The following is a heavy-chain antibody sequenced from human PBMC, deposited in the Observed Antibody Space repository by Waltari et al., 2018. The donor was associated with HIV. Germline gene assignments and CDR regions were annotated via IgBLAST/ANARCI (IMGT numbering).Heavy chain of an antibody. CDR3: ASGLYRDSTRCDY. CDR2: MNPNSGNT. D-gene: IGHD2-15*01. Sequence: QVQLVQVGAEVNKPGASVKVSCKASGYSFTNYDINWVRQATGQGLGWGGWMNPNSGNTGYGQKFQGSVNRTRNTSISTAYMALCRLTYDQRAVDSGASGLYRDSTRCDYWGPGTLVTDSS. CDR1: GYSFTNYD. J-gene: IGHJ4*01. V-gene: IGHV1-8*01.